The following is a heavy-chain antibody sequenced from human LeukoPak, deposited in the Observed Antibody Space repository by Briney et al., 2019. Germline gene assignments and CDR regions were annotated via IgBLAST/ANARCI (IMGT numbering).Heavy chain of an antibody. CDR2: IRSKAYGGTT. CDR3: TRGGDYSGSYSGAFDI. V-gene: IGHV3-49*04. Sequence: GGSLRLFCTASGFTFGDYAMSWVRQAPGKGLEWVGFIRSKAYGGTTEYAASVKGRFTISRDDSKSIAYLQMNSLKTEDTAVYYCTRGGDYSGSYSGAFDIWGQGTMVTVSS. CDR1: GFTFGDYA. J-gene: IGHJ3*02. D-gene: IGHD1-26*01.